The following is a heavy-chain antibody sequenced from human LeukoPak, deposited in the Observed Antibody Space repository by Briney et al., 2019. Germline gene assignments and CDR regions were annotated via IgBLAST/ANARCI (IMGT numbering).Heavy chain of an antibody. CDR1: GFTFSSYG. Sequence: GGSLRLSCAASGFTFSSYGMHWVRQAPGKGLEWVAFIRYDGSNKYYADSVKGRFTISRDNSKNTLYLQMNSLRAEDTAVYYCAKGGKGYAHYYYYYMDVWGKGTTVTISS. J-gene: IGHJ6*03. CDR3: AKGGKGYAHYYYYYMDV. V-gene: IGHV3-30*02. CDR2: IRYDGSNK. D-gene: IGHD5-12*01.